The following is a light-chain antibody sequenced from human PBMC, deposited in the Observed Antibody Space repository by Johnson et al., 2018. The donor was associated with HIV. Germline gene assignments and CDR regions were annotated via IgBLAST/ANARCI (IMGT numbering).Light chain of an antibody. Sequence: QSVLTQPPSVSAAPGQKITVSCSGSSSNIGNNYVSWYQQLPGTAPKLLIYDNNKRPSGIPDRFSGSKSGQSANPGILGLQTGDEADYYCETLDSSLSGVFGTGTNVTVL. V-gene: IGLV1-51*01. J-gene: IGLJ1*01. CDR1: SSNIGNNY. CDR2: DNN. CDR3: ETLDSSLSGV.